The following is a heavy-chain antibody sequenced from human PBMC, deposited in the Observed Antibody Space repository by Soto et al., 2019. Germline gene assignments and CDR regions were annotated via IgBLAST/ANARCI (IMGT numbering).Heavy chain of an antibody. Sequence: PGESLKISCKGSGYSLAGYWITWVRQKPGKSPEWMGRIDPSDSQTYYSPSFRGHVTISVTKSITTVFLQWSSLRASDTAMYYCARQIYDSDTGPNFQYYFDSWGQGTPVTVSS. CDR3: ARQIYDSDTGPNFQYYFDS. J-gene: IGHJ4*02. D-gene: IGHD3-22*01. CDR2: IDPSDSQT. V-gene: IGHV5-10-1*01. CDR1: GYSLAGYW.